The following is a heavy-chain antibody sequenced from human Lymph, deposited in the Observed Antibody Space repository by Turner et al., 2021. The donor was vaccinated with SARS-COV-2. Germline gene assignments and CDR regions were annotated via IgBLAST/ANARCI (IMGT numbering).Heavy chain of an antibody. V-gene: IGHV3-53*02. Sequence: EVQLVETGGGLIKPGGSLRPSCAASGFTVSSNYMTWVRQAPGKGLEWVSRIYSGGSTYYADSVKGRFTISRDNSKNTLYLQMNSLRAEDTAIYYCARDLQLYGMDVWGQGTTVTVSS. CDR3: ARDLQLYGMDV. D-gene: IGHD1-1*01. CDR2: IYSGGST. J-gene: IGHJ6*02. CDR1: GFTVSSNY.